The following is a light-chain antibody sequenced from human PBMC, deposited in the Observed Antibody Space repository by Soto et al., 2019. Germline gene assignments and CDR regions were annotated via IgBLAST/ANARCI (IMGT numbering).Light chain of an antibody. CDR1: QSVASNY. CDR2: IAS. V-gene: IGKV3-20*01. Sequence: EIVLTQSPGTLSLSPREGATLSCRASQSVASNYLAWYQQKPGQAPRLXSYIASSRATGIADRFSGSGSGTEFTLSISRLQPEDSALYYCQQYSRAPITFGQGTKVDIK. CDR3: QQYSRAPIT. J-gene: IGKJ1*01.